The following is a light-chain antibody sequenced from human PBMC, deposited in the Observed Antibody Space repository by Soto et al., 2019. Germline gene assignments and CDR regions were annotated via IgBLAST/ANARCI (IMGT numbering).Light chain of an antibody. J-gene: IGLJ1*01. CDR2: DVS. CDR3: CSYAGSYTYV. CDR1: SSDVGGYNY. Sequence: QSALTQPRSVSGSPGQSVTISCTGTSSDVGGYNYVSWYQQHPGKAPKLMIYDVSKRPSGVPDRFSGSKSGNTAALTISGLQAEEEDDYYCCSYAGSYTYVFGTGTKLTVL. V-gene: IGLV2-11*01.